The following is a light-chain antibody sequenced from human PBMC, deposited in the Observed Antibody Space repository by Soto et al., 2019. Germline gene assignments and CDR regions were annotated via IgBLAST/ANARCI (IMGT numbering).Light chain of an antibody. CDR1: QSVTSGY. J-gene: IGKJ2*01. CDR2: GAS. V-gene: IGKV3-20*01. Sequence: EIVLTQSPGTLSLSPGERATLSCRASQSVTSGYLGWYQQKPGQAPRLLIYGASSRAPGISDRFSGSGSGTDFTLTISRLEPEDFAVYYCQQYATSPPMYTFGQGTKVEIK. CDR3: QQYATSPPMYT.